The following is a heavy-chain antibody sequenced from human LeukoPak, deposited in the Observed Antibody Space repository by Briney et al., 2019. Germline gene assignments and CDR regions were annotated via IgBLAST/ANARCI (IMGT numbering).Heavy chain of an antibody. CDR2: IYYSGST. J-gene: IGHJ4*02. Sequence: SETLSLTCTGSGGSISSYYWSWIRQPPGKGLEWIGYIYYSGSTNYNPSLKSRVTISVDTSKNQFSLKLSSVTAADTAVYYCAGTGYSSSPIDYWGQGTLVTVSS. V-gene: IGHV4-59*08. CDR3: AGTGYSSSPIDY. D-gene: IGHD6-13*01. CDR1: GGSISSYY.